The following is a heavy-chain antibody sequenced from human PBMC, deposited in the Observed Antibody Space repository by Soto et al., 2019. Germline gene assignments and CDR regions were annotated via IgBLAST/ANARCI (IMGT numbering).Heavy chain of an antibody. D-gene: IGHD3-10*01. J-gene: IGHJ3*02. CDR3: TRDLRYYDSGSYFAFDI. V-gene: IGHV3-30*03. Sequence: GGSLRLSCAASGFTFSSYGMHWVRQAPGKGLEWVAVISYDGSNKYYADSVKGRFTISRDNAQNSLYLQMDSLRAEDTAVYYCTRDLRYYDSGSYFAFDIWGQGTMVTVS. CDR2: ISYDGSNK. CDR1: GFTFSSYG.